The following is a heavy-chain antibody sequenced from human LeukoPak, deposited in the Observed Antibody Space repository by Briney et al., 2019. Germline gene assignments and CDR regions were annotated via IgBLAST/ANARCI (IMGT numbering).Heavy chain of an antibody. D-gene: IGHD3-16*02. J-gene: IGHJ4*02. Sequence: SETLSLTCTVSGVSISSYYWSWIRQPAGKGLEWIGRIYTSGSTNYNPSLKSRVTISVDKSKNQFSLKLSSVTAADTAVYYCARSQRYDYVWGSYRFDYWGQGTLVTVSS. CDR2: IYTSGST. CDR1: GVSISSYY. CDR3: ARSQRYDYVWGSYRFDY. V-gene: IGHV4-4*07.